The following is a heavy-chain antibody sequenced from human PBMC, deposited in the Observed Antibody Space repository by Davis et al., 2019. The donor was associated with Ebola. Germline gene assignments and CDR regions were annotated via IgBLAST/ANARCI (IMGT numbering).Heavy chain of an antibody. D-gene: IGHD6-6*01. CDR2: IYYSGST. CDR3: ARLEAARGRYYYYYYGMDV. J-gene: IGHJ6*02. Sequence: MPSETLSLTCTVSGGSISSSSYYWGWIGSIYYSGSTYYNPSLKSRVTISVDTSKNQFSLKLSSVTAADTAVYYCARLEAARGRYYYYYYGMDVWGQGTTVTVSS. CDR1: GGSISSSSYY. V-gene: IGHV4-39*07.